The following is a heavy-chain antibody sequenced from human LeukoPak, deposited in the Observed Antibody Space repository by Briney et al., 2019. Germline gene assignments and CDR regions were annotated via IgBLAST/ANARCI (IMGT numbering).Heavy chain of an antibody. CDR1: GYTFTSNY. V-gene: IGHV1-46*01. CDR2: ISPSGGST. Sequence: GASVKVSCKAFGYTFTSNYMHWVRQAPGQGPEWMGVISPSGGSTTYAQKFQGRVTLTRDMSTSTDYLELSSLRSEDTAVYYCARAVRDWPFKGQFDYWGQGTLVTVSS. CDR3: ARAVRDWPFKGQFDY. D-gene: IGHD3-9*01. J-gene: IGHJ4*02.